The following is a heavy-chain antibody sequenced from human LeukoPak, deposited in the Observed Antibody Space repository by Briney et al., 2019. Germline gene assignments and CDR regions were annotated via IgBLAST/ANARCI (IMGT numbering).Heavy chain of an antibody. D-gene: IGHD1-7*01. J-gene: IGHJ4*02. CDR1: GYTFTTSG. CDR2: ISTYNGNT. V-gene: IGHV1-18*01. CDR3: ARGGNWNYAMGH. Sequence: ASVKVSCKASGYTFTTSGISWVRQAPGQGLEWMGWISTYNGNTKYAQKLQDRVTMTTDISTTTAYMELRSLKSDDTAIYYCARGGNWNYAMGHWGQGTLVTVSS.